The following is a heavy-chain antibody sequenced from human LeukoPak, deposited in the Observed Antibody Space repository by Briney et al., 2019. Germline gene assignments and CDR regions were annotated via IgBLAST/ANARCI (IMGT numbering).Heavy chain of an antibody. CDR1: GYTFTGYY. CDR2: INPNSGVT. D-gene: IGHD3-16*01. CDR3: ATGLTSPFDH. J-gene: IGHJ4*02. Sequence: ASVKVSCKPFGYTFTGYYLNWVRQAPGQGLEWMGWINPNSGVTNYAQNFQGRVTLTRDTSINTAYMELSRLTSDDTALYYCATGLTSPFDHWGQGTLVTVSS. V-gene: IGHV1-2*02.